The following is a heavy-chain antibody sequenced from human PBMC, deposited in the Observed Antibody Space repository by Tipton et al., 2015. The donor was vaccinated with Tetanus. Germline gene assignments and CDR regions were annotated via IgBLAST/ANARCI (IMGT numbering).Heavy chain of an antibody. J-gene: IGHJ4*02. CDR3: ARDQARGARGWNYFDY. CDR1: GGSISSGGYY. CDR2: IYYSGST. D-gene: IGHD1-26*01. Sequence: GLVKPSQTLSLTCTVSGGSISSGGYYWSWIRQHPGKGLEWTGDIYYSGSTYYNPSLKSRVTISVDTSKNQFSLKLNSVTAADTAVYYCARDQARGARGWNYFDYWGQGTLVTVSS. V-gene: IGHV4-31*03.